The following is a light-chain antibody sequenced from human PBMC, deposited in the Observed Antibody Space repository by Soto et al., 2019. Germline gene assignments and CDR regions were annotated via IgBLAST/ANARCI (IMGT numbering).Light chain of an antibody. CDR1: HSVSSNY. CDR3: QQYGISPN. V-gene: IGKV3-20*01. J-gene: IGKJ1*01. Sequence: EIVLTQSPGTLSLSPGERATLSCRSSHSVSSNYLAWYQQKPGQAPRLLIYDVSSRATGIPDRFSGSGSGTNFTLTMSGLEPVDFEVYYCQQYGISPNFGQGTKVEIK. CDR2: DVS.